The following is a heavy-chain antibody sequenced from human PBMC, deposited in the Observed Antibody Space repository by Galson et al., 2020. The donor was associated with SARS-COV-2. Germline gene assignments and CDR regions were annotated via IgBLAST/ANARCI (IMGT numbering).Heavy chain of an antibody. J-gene: IGHJ4*02. CDR3: AKGPKVGHPVYFDY. D-gene: IGHD2-2*01. CDR2: ISYDGSNK. Sequence: GGSLRLSCAATGFTFSSYGMHWVRQAPGKGLEWVAVISYDGSNKYYADSVKGRFTISRDNSKNTLYLQMNSLRAEDTAVYYCAKGPKVGHPVYFDYWGQGTLVTVSS. CDR1: GFTFSSYG. V-gene: IGHV3-30*18.